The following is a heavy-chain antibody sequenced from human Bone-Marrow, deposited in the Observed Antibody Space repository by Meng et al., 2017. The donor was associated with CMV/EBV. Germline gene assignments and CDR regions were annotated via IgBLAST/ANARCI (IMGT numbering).Heavy chain of an antibody. D-gene: IGHD2-2*02. CDR1: GYTFTSYG. V-gene: IGHV1-18*01. J-gene: IGHJ6*02. CDR3: ARGRYQLLYGYYGMDV. CDR2: ISAYNGNT. Sequence: ASVKVSCKASGYTFTSYGISWVRQAPGQGLEWMGWISAYNGNTNYAQKLQGRVTMTTDTSTSTAYMELRSLRSEDTAVYYCARGRYQLLYGYYGMDVWGQGTTVTVSS.